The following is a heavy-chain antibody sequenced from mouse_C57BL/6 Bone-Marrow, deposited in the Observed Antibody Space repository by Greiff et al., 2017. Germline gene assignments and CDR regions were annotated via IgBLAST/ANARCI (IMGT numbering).Heavy chain of an antibody. J-gene: IGHJ2*01. V-gene: IGHV1-50*01. CDR1: GYTFTSYW. Sequence: QVQLQQPGAELVKPGASVKLSCKASGYTFTSYWMQWVKQRPGQGLEWIGEIDPSDSYTNYNQKFKGKATLTVDTSSSNAYMQLSSLTSEDSAVYYCGAVPFDDCGQGTTLTVAS. CDR2: IDPSDSYT. CDR3: GAVPFDD.